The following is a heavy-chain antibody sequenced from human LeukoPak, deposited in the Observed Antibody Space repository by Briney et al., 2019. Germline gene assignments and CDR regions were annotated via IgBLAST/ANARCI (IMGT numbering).Heavy chain of an antibody. CDR1: GGSFSGYY. V-gene: IGHV4-34*01. J-gene: IGHJ5*02. CDR2: INHSGST. Sequence: PSETLSLTCAVYGGSFSGYYWSWIRQPPGKGLEWIGEINHSGSTNYNPSLKSRVTISVDTSKSQFSLKLSSVTAADTAVYYCARTGGTRYYYDSSGYSNWFDPWGQGTLVTVSS. CDR3: ARTGGTRYYYDSSGYSNWFDP. D-gene: IGHD3-22*01.